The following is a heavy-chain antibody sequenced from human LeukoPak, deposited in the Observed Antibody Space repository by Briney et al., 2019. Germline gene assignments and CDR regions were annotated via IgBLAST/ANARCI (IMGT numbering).Heavy chain of an antibody. J-gene: IGHJ4*02. CDR3: ARGSSSGWSDY. Sequence: GGSLRLSCVVSGFTFSSYGMSWVRQAPGKGLEWVSGSSGSGGSTYYADSVKGRFTISRDNAKNSLYLQMNSLRAEDTAVYYCARGSSSGWSDYWGQGTLVTVSS. CDR1: GFTFSSYG. V-gene: IGHV3-23*01. CDR2: SSGSGGST. D-gene: IGHD6-19*01.